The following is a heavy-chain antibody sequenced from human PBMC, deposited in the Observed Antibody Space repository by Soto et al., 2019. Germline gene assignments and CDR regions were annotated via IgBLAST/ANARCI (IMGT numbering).Heavy chain of an antibody. Sequence: SETLSLTCAVYGGTFSGYYWSWIRQPPGKGLEWIGEINHSGSTNYNPSLKSRVTISVDTSKNQFSLKLSSVTAADTAVYYCARAVVVVVPAPRGLLDSCGQGTLVTVSS. V-gene: IGHV4-34*01. CDR2: INHSGST. D-gene: IGHD2-2*01. J-gene: IGHJ5*01. CDR3: ARAVVVVVPAPRGLLDS. CDR1: GGTFSGYY.